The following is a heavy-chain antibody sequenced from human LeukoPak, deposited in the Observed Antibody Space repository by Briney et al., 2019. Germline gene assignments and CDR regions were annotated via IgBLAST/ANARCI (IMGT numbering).Heavy chain of an antibody. CDR1: GFTFSSYS. D-gene: IGHD6-19*01. J-gene: IGHJ4*02. Sequence: GGSLRLSCAASGFTFSSYSMNWVRQAPGKGLEWVSSISSSSSYIYYADSVKGRFTISRDNAKNSLYLQMNSLRAEDTAVYYCARVAWLVGGFDYWGQGTLVTVSS. CDR3: ARVAWLVGGFDY. V-gene: IGHV3-21*04. CDR2: ISSSSSYI.